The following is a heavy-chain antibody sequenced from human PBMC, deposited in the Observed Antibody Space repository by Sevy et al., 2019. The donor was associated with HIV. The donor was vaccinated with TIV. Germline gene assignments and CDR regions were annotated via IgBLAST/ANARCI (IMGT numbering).Heavy chain of an antibody. CDR3: ARGGIVGATTEFDY. CDR1: GGSISSYY. CDR2: IYYSGST. Sequence: SETLSLTCTVSGGSISSYYWSWIRQPPGKGLEWIEYIYYSGSTNYNPSLKSRVTISVDTSKNQFSLKLSSVTAADTAVYYCARGGIVGATTEFDYWGQGTLVTVSS. D-gene: IGHD1-26*01. V-gene: IGHV4-59*13. J-gene: IGHJ4*02.